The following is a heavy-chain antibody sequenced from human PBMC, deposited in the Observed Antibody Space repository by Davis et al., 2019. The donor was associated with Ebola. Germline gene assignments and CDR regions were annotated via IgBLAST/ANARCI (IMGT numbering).Heavy chain of an antibody. CDR2: INHSGST. J-gene: IGHJ6*02. V-gene: IGHV4-34*01. Sequence: SETLSLTCTVSGGSISSYYWSWIRQPPGKGLEWIGEINHSGSTNYNPSLKSRVTISVDTSKNQFSLKLSSVTAADTAVYYCARSTLYYYYYGMDVWGQGTTVTVSS. CDR3: ARSTLYYYYYGMDV. CDR1: GGSISSYY.